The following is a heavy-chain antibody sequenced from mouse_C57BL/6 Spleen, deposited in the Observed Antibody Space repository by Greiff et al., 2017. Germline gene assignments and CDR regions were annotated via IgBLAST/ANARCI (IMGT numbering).Heavy chain of an antibody. V-gene: IGHV5-4*01. CDR2: ISDGGSYT. CDR3: AKEGDGEFDY. J-gene: IGHJ2*01. Sequence: EVQLVESGGGLVKPGGSLKLSCAASGFTFSSYAMSWVRQTPEKRLEWVATISDGGSYTYYPDNVKGRFTISRDNAKNNLYLQMSHLKSEDTAMYYCAKEGDGEFDYWGQGTTLTVSS. CDR1: GFTFSSYA.